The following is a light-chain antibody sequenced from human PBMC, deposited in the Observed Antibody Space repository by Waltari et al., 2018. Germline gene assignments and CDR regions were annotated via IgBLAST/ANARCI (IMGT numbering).Light chain of an antibody. Sequence: DIQMTQSPSSLSASVGDRVTITCRASQGITNDLAWYQQKPGETPRLLIYEASSLQSGLPSRFSRTGSGTDFTLNIRSLQSEDFATYYFLHYYSTPPTFGQGTKVEIK. J-gene: IGKJ1*01. CDR3: LHYYSTPPT. CDR1: QGITND. V-gene: IGKV1-NL1*01. CDR2: EAS.